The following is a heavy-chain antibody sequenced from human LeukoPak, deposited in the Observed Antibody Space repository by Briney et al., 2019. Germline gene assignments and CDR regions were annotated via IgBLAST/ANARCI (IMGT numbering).Heavy chain of an antibody. Sequence: GGSLRLSCAASGFTFSSYWMSWVRQAPGKGLEWVANIKQDGSEKNYVDSVKGRFTISRDNAKNSLHLQMNSLRAEDTAVYYCARVKSGYSYGPHYYYYYYMDVWGKGTTVTVSS. D-gene: IGHD5-18*01. J-gene: IGHJ6*03. CDR3: ARVKSGYSYGPHYYYYYYMDV. CDR1: GFTFSSYW. CDR2: IKQDGSEK. V-gene: IGHV3-7*04.